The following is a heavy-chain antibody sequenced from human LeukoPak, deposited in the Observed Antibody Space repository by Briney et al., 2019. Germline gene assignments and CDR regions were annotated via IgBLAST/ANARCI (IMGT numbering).Heavy chain of an antibody. V-gene: IGHV4-34*01. CDR2: INHSGST. D-gene: IGHD3-3*01. Sequence: SETLSLTCAVYGGSFSGYYWSWIRQTPGKGLEWIGEINHSGSTNYNPSLKSRVTISVDTSKNQFSLKLSSVTAADTAVYYCARAGVVWFDPWGQGTLVTVSS. CDR1: GGSFSGYY. J-gene: IGHJ5*02. CDR3: ARAGVVWFDP.